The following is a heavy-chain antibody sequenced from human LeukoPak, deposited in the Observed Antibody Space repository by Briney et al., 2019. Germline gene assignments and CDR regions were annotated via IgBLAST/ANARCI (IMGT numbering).Heavy chain of an antibody. CDR1: GCTFSSYS. Sequence: GGSLRLSCAASGCTFSSYSMNWVRQAPGKGLEWVSYISSSSSTIYYADSVKGRFTISRDNAKNSLYLQMNSLRAEDTAVYYCARDLWMKGIYSSSWYYYYYGMDVWGQGTTVTVSS. D-gene: IGHD6-13*01. CDR2: ISSSSSTI. CDR3: ARDLWMKGIYSSSWYYYYYGMDV. J-gene: IGHJ6*02. V-gene: IGHV3-48*04.